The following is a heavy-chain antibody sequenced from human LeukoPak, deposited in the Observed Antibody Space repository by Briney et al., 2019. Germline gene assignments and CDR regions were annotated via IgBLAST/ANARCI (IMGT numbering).Heavy chain of an antibody. CDR1: GFTFSSYA. CDR3: AKEGMKPRGSSWYYFDY. J-gene: IGHJ4*02. V-gene: IGHV3-23*01. D-gene: IGHD6-13*01. Sequence: PGGSLRLSCAASGFTFSSYAMSRVRQAPGKGLEWVSAISGSGGSTYYADSVKGRFTISRDNSKNTLYLQMNSLRAEDTAVYYCAKEGMKPRGSSWYYFDYWGQGTLVTVSS. CDR2: ISGSGGST.